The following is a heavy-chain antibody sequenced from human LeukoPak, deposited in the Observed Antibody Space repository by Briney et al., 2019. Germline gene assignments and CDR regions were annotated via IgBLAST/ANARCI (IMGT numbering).Heavy chain of an antibody. Sequence: PSETLSLTCTVSGGSISSYYWSWIRQPPGKGLEWIGYIYYSGSTYYNPSLKSRVTISVDTSKNQFSLKLSSVTAADTAVYYCARGGGRWLQLGYFQHWGQGTLVTVSS. D-gene: IGHD5-24*01. V-gene: IGHV4-30-4*01. CDR2: IYYSGST. CDR1: GGSISSYY. J-gene: IGHJ1*01. CDR3: ARGGGRWLQLGYFQH.